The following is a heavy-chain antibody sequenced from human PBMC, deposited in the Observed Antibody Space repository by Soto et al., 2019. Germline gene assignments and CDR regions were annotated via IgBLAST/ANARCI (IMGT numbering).Heavy chain of an antibody. CDR3: AKGRYDILTGPPGLVY. CDR1: GFTFSSYA. D-gene: IGHD3-9*01. V-gene: IGHV3-23*01. Sequence: GGSLRLSCAASGFTFSSYAMSWVRQAPGKGLEWVSAISGSGGSTYYADSVKGRFTISRDNSKNTLYLQMNSLRAEDTAVYYCAKGRYDILTGPPGLVYWGQGTLVTVSS. J-gene: IGHJ4*02. CDR2: ISGSGGST.